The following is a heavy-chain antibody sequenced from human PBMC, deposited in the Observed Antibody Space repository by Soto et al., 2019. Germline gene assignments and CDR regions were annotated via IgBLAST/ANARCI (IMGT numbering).Heavy chain of an antibody. D-gene: IGHD3-22*01. V-gene: IGHV3-9*01. CDR3: VRHYYDSSGYYRYYFDY. J-gene: IGHJ4*02. Sequence: GRSLRLSCEASGFTLHNYAMHWVRLAPGKGQKWVAGISWNSRKIDFGDSVKGRLTISRDHAKNSTYLNMISFRPEDTFVYYCVRHYYDSSGYYRYYFDYWGPGSLVTVSS. CDR2: ISWNSRKI. CDR1: GFTLHNYA.